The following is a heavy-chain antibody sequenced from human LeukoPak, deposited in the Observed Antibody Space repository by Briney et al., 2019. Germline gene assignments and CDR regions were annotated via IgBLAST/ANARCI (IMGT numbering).Heavy chain of an antibody. V-gene: IGHV3-30-3*01. CDR1: EFMFSTYP. J-gene: IGHJ4*02. D-gene: IGHD6-13*01. CDR2: ISNDGGNK. CDR3: AREMYSSSWYDGYLVY. Sequence: GGSLRLSCAASEFMFSTYPMHWVRQAPGKGLEWVAFISNDGGNKYYVDPVKGRFTISRDNSRGTLFLQMNSLRVEDTAVYYCAREMYSSSWYDGYLVYWGRGTLVTVSS.